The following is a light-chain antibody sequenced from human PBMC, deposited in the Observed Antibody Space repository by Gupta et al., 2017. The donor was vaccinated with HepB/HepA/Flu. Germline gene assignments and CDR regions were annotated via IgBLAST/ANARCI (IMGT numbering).Light chain of an antibody. V-gene: IGLV2-14*03. CDR1: SNDIGGYNY. Sequence: QSVLTQPAPVSGSPGQSITISCTGTSNDIGGYNYVSWYQQHPGEAPKVIIFDVSNRPLGVSVRFSGSKSGNTDSLTISGLQPEDEADYYCTSYTSSSPWVFGGGTKLTVL. CDR3: TSYTSSSPWV. CDR2: DVS. J-gene: IGLJ3*02.